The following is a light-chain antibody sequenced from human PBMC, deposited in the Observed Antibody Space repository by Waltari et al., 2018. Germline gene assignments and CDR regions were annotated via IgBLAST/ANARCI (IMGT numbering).Light chain of an antibody. CDR2: GAS. CDR1: QSVSSN. Sequence: EIVMTQSPATLSVSPGERATLSCRASQSVSSNLAGYQQKPGQAPRLLIYGASTRATGIPARFSGSGSVTEFTLTISSLQSEDFAVYYCQQYNNWPLTFGGGTKVEIK. V-gene: IGKV3D-15*01. J-gene: IGKJ4*01. CDR3: QQYNNWPLT.